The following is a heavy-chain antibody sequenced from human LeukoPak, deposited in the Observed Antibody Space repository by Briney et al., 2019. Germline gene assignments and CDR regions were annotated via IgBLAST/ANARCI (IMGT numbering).Heavy chain of an antibody. CDR2: TYNDGST. CDR1: GFTFSSYW. CDR3: ARDRPFGGVLDFDY. J-gene: IGHJ4*02. Sequence: GGSLRLSCAASGFTFSSYWMSWVRQAPGKGLEWVSATYNDGSTYYADSVKGRFTISRDNSKNTLYLHMNSLRAEDTAVYYCARDRPFGGVLDFDYWGQGTLVTVSS. D-gene: IGHD3-16*01. V-gene: IGHV3-66*01.